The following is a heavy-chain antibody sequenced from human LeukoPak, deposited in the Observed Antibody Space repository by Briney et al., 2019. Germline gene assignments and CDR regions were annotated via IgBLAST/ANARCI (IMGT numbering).Heavy chain of an antibody. CDR2: IYSGGST. CDR1: GFTVSSNY. D-gene: IGHD4-17*01. J-gene: IGHJ4*02. CDR3: ARHDYGDLNYSDY. V-gene: IGHV3-66*02. Sequence: PGGSLRLSCAASGFTVSSNYMSWVRQAPGKGLEWVSVIYSGGSTYYADSVKGRFTISRDNSKNTLYLQMNSLRAEDTAVYYCARHDYGDLNYSDYWGQGTLVTVSS.